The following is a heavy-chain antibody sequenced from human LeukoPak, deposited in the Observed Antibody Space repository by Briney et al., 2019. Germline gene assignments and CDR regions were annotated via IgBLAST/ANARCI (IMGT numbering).Heavy chain of an antibody. V-gene: IGHV3-7*03. J-gene: IGHJ6*03. CDR2: IKQDGSEK. CDR3: ARDPMGYYYYMDV. CDR1: GFTFSSYW. Sequence: GGSLRLSCAASGFTFSSYWMSWVRQAPGKGLEWVANIKQDGSEKYYVDSVKGRFTISRDNAKNSLYLQMNSLRAEDTALYYCARDPMGYYYYMDVWGKGTTVTVSS.